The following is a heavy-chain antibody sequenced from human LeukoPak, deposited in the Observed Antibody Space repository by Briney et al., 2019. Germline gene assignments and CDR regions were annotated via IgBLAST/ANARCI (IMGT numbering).Heavy chain of an antibody. Sequence: PGGSLRLSCAASGFTFSSYAMSWVRQAPGKGLEWVSTISGSDGSTYYADSVKGRFTISRDNSKNTLYLQMNSLRAEDTAVYYCAKGVLRLGELSFDYWGQGTLVTVSS. CDR1: GFTFSSYA. CDR3: AKGVLRLGELSFDY. CDR2: ISGSDGST. D-gene: IGHD3-16*02. V-gene: IGHV3-23*01. J-gene: IGHJ4*02.